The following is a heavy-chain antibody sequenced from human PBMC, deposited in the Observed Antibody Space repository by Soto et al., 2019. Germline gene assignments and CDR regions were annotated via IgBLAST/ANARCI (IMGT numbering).Heavy chain of an antibody. V-gene: IGHV3-30-3*01. J-gene: IGHJ4*02. CDR1: GFTFSSYA. CDR3: ARVGPRGMARDYFDY. CDR2: ISYDGSNK. Sequence: GGSLRLSCAASGFTFSSYAMHWVRQAPGKGLEWVAVISYDGSNKYYADSVKGRFTISRDNSKNTLYLQMNSLRAEDTAVYYCARVGPRGMARDYFDYWGQGTLVTSPQ. D-gene: IGHD1-26*01.